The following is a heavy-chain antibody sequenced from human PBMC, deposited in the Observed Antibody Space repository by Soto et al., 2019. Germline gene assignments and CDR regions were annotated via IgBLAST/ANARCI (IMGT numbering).Heavy chain of an antibody. CDR3: AREWSISVAAPGY. D-gene: IGHD6-19*01. J-gene: IGHJ4*02. CDR1: GFTFSTYT. Sequence: HPGGSLRLSCAASGFTFSTYTMYWVRQAPGKGLEWVAGISNNGINTHYADSVKGRFTISRDNSKNTLYVQMNSLGAEDTAVYYCAREWSISVAAPGYWGQGTLVTVSS. V-gene: IGHV3-30-3*01. CDR2: ISNNGINT.